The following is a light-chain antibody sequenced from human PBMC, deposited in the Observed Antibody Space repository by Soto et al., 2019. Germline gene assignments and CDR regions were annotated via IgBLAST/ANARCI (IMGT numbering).Light chain of an antibody. Sequence: QSVLTQPASVSGSPGQSITISCTGTSSDVGGYNYVSWYQQHPGKAPKLMIYDVSNRPSGVSNRFSGSKSGNTASLTISGLQAEDGADYSCSSYTSISPRVLGPGTKVTDL. J-gene: IGLJ1*01. CDR2: DVS. CDR3: SSYTSISPRV. V-gene: IGLV2-14*01. CDR1: SSDVGGYNY.